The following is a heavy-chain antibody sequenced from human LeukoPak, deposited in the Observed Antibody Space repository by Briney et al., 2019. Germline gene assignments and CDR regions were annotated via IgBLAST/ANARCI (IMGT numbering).Heavy chain of an antibody. CDR3: ARLSYLGSGYCSGGSCPNGFDY. J-gene: IGHJ4*02. D-gene: IGHD2-15*01. Sequence: HAGGSLRLSCVASGFTFSDYWMTWMRQAPGKGLEWVANIKQDGSEKYYVDSVKGRFTISRDNAKNSLYLQMNSLRAEDTAVYYCARLSYLGSGYCSGGSCPNGFDYWGQGTLVIVSS. CDR2: IKQDGSEK. V-gene: IGHV3-7*01. CDR1: GFTFSDYW.